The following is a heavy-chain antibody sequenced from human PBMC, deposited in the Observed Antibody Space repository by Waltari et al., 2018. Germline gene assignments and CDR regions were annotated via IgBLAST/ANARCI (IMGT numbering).Heavy chain of an antibody. CDR1: GFTFSSYD. Sequence: EVQLVESGGGLVQPGGSLRLSCAASGFTFSSYDMNWVHQAPGKGLEWVSYISSSGSTIYYADSVKGRFTISRDNAKNSLYLQMNSLRAEDTAVYYCARISGSTRGDAFDIWGQGTMVTVSS. V-gene: IGHV3-48*03. CDR3: ARISGSTRGDAFDI. CDR2: ISSSGSTI. D-gene: IGHD1-26*01. J-gene: IGHJ3*02.